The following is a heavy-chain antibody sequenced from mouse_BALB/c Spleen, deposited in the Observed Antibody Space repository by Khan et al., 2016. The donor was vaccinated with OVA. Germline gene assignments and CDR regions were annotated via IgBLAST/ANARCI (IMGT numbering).Heavy chain of an antibody. J-gene: IGHJ2*01. CDR2: INPTSGYT. CDR3: TRDRIDY. V-gene: IGHV1-7*01. CDR1: GYTFTTYW. Sequence: QVQLKQSGAELAKPGASVKMSCKASGYTFTTYWMHWVKQRPGQGLEWIGYINPTSGYTDYNEKFKDRATLSADRSSSTAYMQLRSLTSEDSAVYYCTRDRIDYWGQGTTLTGSS.